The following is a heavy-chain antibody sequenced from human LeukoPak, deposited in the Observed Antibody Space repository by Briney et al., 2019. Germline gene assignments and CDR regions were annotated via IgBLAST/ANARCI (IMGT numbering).Heavy chain of an antibody. CDR3: AREPAVTTADYGMDV. CDR1: GYTFTGYY. V-gene: IGHV1-2*04. Sequence: ASVKVSCKASGYTFTGYYMHWVRQAPGQGLEWMGWINPNSGGTNYAQKFQGWVTMTRDTSISTAYMELSRLRSDDTAVYYCAREPAVTTADYGMDVWGQGTTVTVSS. D-gene: IGHD4-17*01. CDR2: INPNSGGT. J-gene: IGHJ6*02.